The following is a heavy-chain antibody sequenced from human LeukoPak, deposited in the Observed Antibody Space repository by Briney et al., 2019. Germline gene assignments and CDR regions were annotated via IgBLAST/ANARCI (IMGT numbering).Heavy chain of an antibody. D-gene: IGHD5-18*01. CDR1: GYTFIDYY. Sequence: ASVKVSCKTSGYTFIDYYVHWVRKAPGQGLEWLGWINPNSGGTGNAQMLQGRVTLTRDTSINTAYMELRRLTSDDTAVYYCARDFIRGSSFAYRLLESWGQGTLVIVSS. V-gene: IGHV1-2*02. J-gene: IGHJ4*02. CDR2: INPNSGGT. CDR3: ARDFIRGSSFAYRLLES.